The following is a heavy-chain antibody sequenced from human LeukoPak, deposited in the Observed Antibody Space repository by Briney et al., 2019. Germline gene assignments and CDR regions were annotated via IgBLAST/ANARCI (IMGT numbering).Heavy chain of an antibody. Sequence: GGSLRLSCAVSGFTFSSFGMYWVRQAPGKGLEWVAFIRYDETNKYYADSVKGRFTISRDNSKNTLYLQMNSLRAEDTAVYYCAEEVVYKYDTSGYYSYPDYWGQGTLVTVSS. CDR1: GFTFSSFG. CDR2: IRYDETNK. D-gene: IGHD3-22*01. J-gene: IGHJ4*02. CDR3: AEEVVYKYDTSGYYSYPDY. V-gene: IGHV3-30*02.